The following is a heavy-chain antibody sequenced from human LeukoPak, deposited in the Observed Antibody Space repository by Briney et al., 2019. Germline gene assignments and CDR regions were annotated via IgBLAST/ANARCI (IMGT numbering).Heavy chain of an antibody. CDR3: AKDPTVTGYYFDY. Sequence: VRSLRLSCAAPGFTFSSYGMHWVRQAPGKGLERMAFIRYDGSNKYYADSVKGRFTISRDNSKNTLYLQMNSLRAEGTAVYYCAKDPTVTGYYFDYWGQGTLVTVSS. J-gene: IGHJ4*02. V-gene: IGHV3-30*02. D-gene: IGHD4-17*01. CDR2: IRYDGSNK. CDR1: GFTFSSYG.